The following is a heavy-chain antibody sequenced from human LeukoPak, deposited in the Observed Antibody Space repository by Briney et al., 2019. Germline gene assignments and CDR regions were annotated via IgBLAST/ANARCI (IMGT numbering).Heavy chain of an antibody. CDR1: GFTFSTYA. Sequence: GGSLRLSCAASGFTFSTYAMSWVRQAPGEGLEWVSTVSGFGDTTHYAYSVRGRFTISRDNSKNTLFLQMNSLRAEDTAVYYCAKRVEKYYQTSVYPVDFWGQGTLVTVSS. J-gene: IGHJ4*02. D-gene: IGHD5/OR15-5a*01. V-gene: IGHV3-23*01. CDR2: VSGFGDTT. CDR3: AKRVEKYYQTSVYPVDF.